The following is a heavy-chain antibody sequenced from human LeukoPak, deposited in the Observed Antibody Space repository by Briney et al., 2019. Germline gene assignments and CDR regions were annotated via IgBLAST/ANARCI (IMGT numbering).Heavy chain of an antibody. CDR1: GYTFTSYG. V-gene: IGHV1-18*01. J-gene: IGHJ4*02. D-gene: IGHD5-24*01. CDR3: ARVHERWRLKN. CDR2: ISAYIGNT. Sequence: ASVKVSCKASGYTFTSYGISWVRQAPGQGLERMGWISAYIGNTNYAQKLQGRVTMTTDTSTSTAYMELRSLRSDDTAVYYCARVHERWRLKNWGQGTLVTVSS.